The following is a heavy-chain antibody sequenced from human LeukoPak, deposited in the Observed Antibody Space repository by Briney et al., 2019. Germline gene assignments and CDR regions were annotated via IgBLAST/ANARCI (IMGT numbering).Heavy chain of an antibody. CDR1: GYTLTELS. Sequence: GASVKVSCKVSGYTLTELSMHWVRQAPGKGLEWMGGFDPEDGETIYAQKFQGRVTMTEDTSTDTAYMELSSLRSEDTAVYYCATPSTGYCSGGSCYSGVFDIWGQGTMVTVSS. D-gene: IGHD2-15*01. V-gene: IGHV1-24*01. J-gene: IGHJ3*02. CDR2: FDPEDGET. CDR3: ATPSTGYCSGGSCYSGVFDI.